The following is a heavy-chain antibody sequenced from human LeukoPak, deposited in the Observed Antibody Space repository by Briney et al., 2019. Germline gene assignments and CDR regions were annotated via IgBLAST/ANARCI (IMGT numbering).Heavy chain of an antibody. D-gene: IGHD3-9*01. CDR1: GGTFSSYA. CDR2: IIPIFGTA. V-gene: IGHV1-69*01. Sequence: GSSMKVSCKASGGTFSSYAISWVRQAPGQGLEWMGGIIPIFGTANYAQKFQGRVTITADESTSTAYMELSSLRSEDTAVYYCAREYYDILTGYYNDYWGQGTLVTVSS. CDR3: AREYYDILTGYYNDY. J-gene: IGHJ4*02.